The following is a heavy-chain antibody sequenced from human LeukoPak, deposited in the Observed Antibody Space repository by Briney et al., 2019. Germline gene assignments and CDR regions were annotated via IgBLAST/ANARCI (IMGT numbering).Heavy chain of an antibody. CDR2: ISGSGGST. V-gene: IGHV3-23*01. CDR1: GFTFSSYA. Sequence: PGGSLRLSCAASGFTFSSYAMSWVRQAPGKGLEWVSSISGSGGSTYYADFVKGRFTISRDNSKNTLYLQMNSLRAEDTAVYYCAKVGLNSSSWYGGLFDYWGQGTLVTVSS. J-gene: IGHJ4*02. D-gene: IGHD6-13*01. CDR3: AKVGLNSSSWYGGLFDY.